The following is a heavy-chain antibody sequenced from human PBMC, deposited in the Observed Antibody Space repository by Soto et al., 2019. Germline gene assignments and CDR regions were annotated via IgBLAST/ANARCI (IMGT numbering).Heavy chain of an antibody. V-gene: IGHV4-34*01. CDR1: GGSFSGYY. CDR2: INHSGST. CDR3: ARAPRFRGTWFDP. J-gene: IGHJ5*02. Sequence: QVQLQQWGAGLLKPSETLSLTCAVYGGSFSGYYWSWIRQPPGKGLEWIGEINHSGSTNYNPSLKSRVXXSXDXXKNQFSLKLSFVTAADTAVYYCARAPRFRGTWFDPWGQGTLVTVSS. D-gene: IGHD3-10*01.